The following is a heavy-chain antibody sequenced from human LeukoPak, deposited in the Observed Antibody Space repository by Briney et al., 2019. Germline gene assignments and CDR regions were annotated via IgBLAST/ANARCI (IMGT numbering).Heavy chain of an antibody. J-gene: IGHJ4*02. CDR2: INPSGGST. V-gene: IGHV1-46*01. Sequence: ASVKVSCKASGYTFTSYYMHWVRQAPGQGLEWMGIINPSGGSTSYAQKFQGRVTMTRDTSTSAVYMELSSLRSEDTAVYYCATTSRYDYVWLWGQGTLVTVSS. D-gene: IGHD3-16*01. CDR3: ATTSRYDYVWL. CDR1: GYTFTSYY.